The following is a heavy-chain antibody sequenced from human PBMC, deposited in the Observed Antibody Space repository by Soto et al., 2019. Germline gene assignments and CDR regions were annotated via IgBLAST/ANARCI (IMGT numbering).Heavy chain of an antibody. Sequence: PSETLSLTCTVSDAPITINYWSWIRQAPGKGLEWIGYIYYSGSTNYNPSLKSRVTISADTSKTQFSLKLSSVTAADTAVYYCARGYSSSWYVKSHDYWGQGTLVTVSS. CDR3: ARGYSSSWYVKSHDY. CDR2: IYYSGST. D-gene: IGHD6-13*01. J-gene: IGHJ4*02. CDR1: DAPITINY. V-gene: IGHV4-59*12.